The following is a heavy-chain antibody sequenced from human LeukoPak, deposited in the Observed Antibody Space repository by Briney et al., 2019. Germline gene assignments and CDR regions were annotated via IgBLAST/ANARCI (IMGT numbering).Heavy chain of an antibody. CDR1: GGSISSYY. J-gene: IGHJ5*02. CDR2: IYTTGST. V-gene: IGHV4-4*07. CDR3: ARDKSGSVENWFDP. D-gene: IGHD1-26*01. Sequence: SETLSLTCTVSGGSISSYYWTWIRQPAGKGLEWIGRIYTTGSTNYNPSLNSRVTMSVDTSKNQFSLKLSSVTAADTAVYYCARDKSGSVENWFDPWGQGTLVTVSS.